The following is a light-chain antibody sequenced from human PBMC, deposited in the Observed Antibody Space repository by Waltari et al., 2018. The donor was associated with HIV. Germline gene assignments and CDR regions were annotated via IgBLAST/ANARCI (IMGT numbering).Light chain of an antibody. V-gene: IGKV1-33*01. CDR1: QDISHY. J-gene: IGKJ4*01. CDR3: QQYDNLPLT. Sequence: DIQMTQSPPSLYASVGDRVTITCQASQDISHYLNWYQQKPRKAPTLLIYDASNLETGVPSRFSGSGSGTDFTFTISSLQSEDIATYYCQQYDNLPLTFGGGTKVESK. CDR2: DAS.